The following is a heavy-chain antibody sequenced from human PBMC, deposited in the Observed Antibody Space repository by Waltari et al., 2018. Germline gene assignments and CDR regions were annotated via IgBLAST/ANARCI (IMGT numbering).Heavy chain of an antibody. J-gene: IGHJ4*02. Sequence: QVQLVQSGAEVKKPGSSVKVSCKASGGTFSSYAISWVRQAPGQGLEWMGGIIPILGIANYAQKFQGRVTITADKSTSTAYMELSSLRSEDTAVYYCARGVRYSYGYYYFDYWGQGTLVTVSS. D-gene: IGHD5-18*01. CDR2: IIPILGIA. CDR1: GGTFSSYA. V-gene: IGHV1-69*10. CDR3: ARGVRYSYGYYYFDY.